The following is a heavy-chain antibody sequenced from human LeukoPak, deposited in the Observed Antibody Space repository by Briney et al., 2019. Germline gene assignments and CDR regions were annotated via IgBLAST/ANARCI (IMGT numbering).Heavy chain of an antibody. J-gene: IGHJ4*02. Sequence: GASLRLSCAASGFTFSSYAMNWVRQAPGKGLEWVSAISGSGGSTYYADSVKGRFTISRDNSKNTLYLQMNSLRAEDTAVYYCAKSRTRSSWIDYWGQGTLVTVSS. V-gene: IGHV3-23*01. D-gene: IGHD6-13*01. CDR3: AKSRTRSSWIDY. CDR1: GFTFSSYA. CDR2: ISGSGGST.